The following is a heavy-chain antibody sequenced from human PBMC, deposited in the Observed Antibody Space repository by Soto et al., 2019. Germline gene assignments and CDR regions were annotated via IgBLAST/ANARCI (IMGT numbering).Heavy chain of an antibody. CDR3: AGGQDNLAVNFDY. J-gene: IGHJ4*02. CDR1: GSSFRDYY. D-gene: IGHD1-1*01. V-gene: IGHV3-11*03. CDR2: ITSSSSYT. Sequence: PGGSLRLSCAASGSSFRDYYMSWIRQSPGKGLEWLSYITSSSSYTHYADSEKGRFTISRDNAKNSLYLQMNSLRAEGTAVYYCAGGQDNLAVNFDYWGQGT.